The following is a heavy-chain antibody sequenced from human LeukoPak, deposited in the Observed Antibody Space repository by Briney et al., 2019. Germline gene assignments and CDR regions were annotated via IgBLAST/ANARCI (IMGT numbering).Heavy chain of an antibody. J-gene: IGHJ4*02. CDR1: GFTFSNYW. Sequence: PGGSLRLSCAASGFTFSNYWMSWVRQAPGKGLEWVANIRQDGNEKYYVGSVRGRFTTSRDNAKNSLYLQMNSLRAEDTAVYYCARHYDILTGTFPYYWGQGTLVTVSS. D-gene: IGHD3-9*01. CDR2: IRQDGNEK. V-gene: IGHV3-7*03. CDR3: ARHYDILTGTFPYY.